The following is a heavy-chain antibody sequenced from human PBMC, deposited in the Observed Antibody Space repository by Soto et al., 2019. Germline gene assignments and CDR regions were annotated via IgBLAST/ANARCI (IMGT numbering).Heavy chain of an antibody. J-gene: IGHJ6*02. Sequence: GGSLRLSCAASGFTFSNAWMNWVRQAPGKGLEWVGRIKSKTDGGTTDYAAPVKGRFTISRDDSKNTLYLQMNSLRDEDTAVYYCARARGSGTLYDMDVWGQGTTVTVSS. V-gene: IGHV3-15*07. CDR3: ARARGSGTLYDMDV. CDR2: IKSKTDGGTT. D-gene: IGHD3-10*01. CDR1: GFTFSNAW.